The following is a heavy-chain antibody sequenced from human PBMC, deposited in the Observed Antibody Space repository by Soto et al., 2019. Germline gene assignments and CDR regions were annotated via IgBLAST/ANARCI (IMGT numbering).Heavy chain of an antibody. CDR1: GGSLSSGGYS. Sequence: SETLCLTWAVSGGSLSSGGYSWSWIRQPPGKGLEWIGYIYHSGSTYYNPSLKSRVTISVDRSKNQFSLKLSSVTAADTAVYYCARVPGPWGQGTLVTVSS. J-gene: IGHJ5*02. CDR2: IYHSGST. CDR3: ARVPGP. D-gene: IGHD7-27*01. V-gene: IGHV4-30-2*01.